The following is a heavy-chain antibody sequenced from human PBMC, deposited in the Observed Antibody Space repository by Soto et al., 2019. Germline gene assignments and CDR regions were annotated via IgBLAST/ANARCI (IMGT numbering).Heavy chain of an antibody. Sequence: QVQLVESGGGLVKPGGSLRLSCAASGFTFSDYYMSWIRQAPGKGLEWVSYISSSGSTIYYADSVKGRFTISRDNAKNSLYRQMNSLRAEDTAVYYCARVPPGYSSSSSIWWYFDLWGRGTLVTVSS. CDR3: ARVPPGYSSSSSIWWYFDL. CDR2: ISSSGSTI. V-gene: IGHV3-11*01. CDR1: GFTFSDYY. J-gene: IGHJ2*01. D-gene: IGHD6-6*01.